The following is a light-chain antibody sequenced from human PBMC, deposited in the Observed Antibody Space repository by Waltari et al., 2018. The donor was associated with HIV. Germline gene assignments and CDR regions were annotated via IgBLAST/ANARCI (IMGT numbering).Light chain of an antibody. CDR3: NSYRSSTTPCV. CDR1: SSDVGGHNY. J-gene: IGLJ1*01. CDR2: EVS. Sequence: HSALTQPASVSGSPGPSITISCTGTSSDVGGHNYASWYQQHPGKAPKLLIYEVSNRPSGVSNRFSGSKSGNTASMTISGLQAEDEADYYCNSYRSSTTPCVFGTGTKVTVL. V-gene: IGLV2-14*01.